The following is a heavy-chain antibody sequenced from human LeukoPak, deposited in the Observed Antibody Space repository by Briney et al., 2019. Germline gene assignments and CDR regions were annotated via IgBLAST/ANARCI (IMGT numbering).Heavy chain of an antibody. J-gene: IGHJ4*02. CDR3: ARDVVGSLDY. CDR1: GFTFITYW. D-gene: IGHD1-26*01. CDR2: IKGDESAR. V-gene: IGHV3-7*01. Sequence: GGSLRLSCAASGFTFITYWMAWVRQAPGKGLEWVANIKGDESARHQADSVKGRFTISRDNTQNSVYLQMNNLRGDDTAVYYCARDVVGSLDYWGQGILVTVSS.